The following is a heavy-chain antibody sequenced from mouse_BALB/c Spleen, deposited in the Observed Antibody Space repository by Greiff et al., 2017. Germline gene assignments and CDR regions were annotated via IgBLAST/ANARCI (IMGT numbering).Heavy chain of an antibody. Sequence: VQLKESGAELVKPGASVKLSCTASGFNIKDTYMHWVKQRPEQGLEWIGRIDPANGNTKYDPKFQGKATITADTSSNTAYLQLSSLTSEDTAVYYCARRDRYDGAAMDYWGQGTSVTVSS. CDR2: IDPANGNT. CDR1: GFNIKDTY. D-gene: IGHD2-14*01. V-gene: IGHV14-3*02. J-gene: IGHJ4*01. CDR3: ARRDRYDGAAMDY.